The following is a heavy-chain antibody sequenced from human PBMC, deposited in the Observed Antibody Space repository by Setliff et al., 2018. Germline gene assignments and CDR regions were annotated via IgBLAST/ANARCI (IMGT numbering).Heavy chain of an antibody. CDR3: AKVKKQLIRGSGLDL. CDR2: ISGDGDKA. J-gene: IGHJ5*02. V-gene: IGHV3-23*01. D-gene: IGHD3-10*01. Sequence: SLRLSCAASGFTFTNYAMTWIRQAPGKGLEWVSAISGDGDKAFYADSVKGRFIISRDNSMNTLNLQMNSLKADDTGVYYCAKVKKQLIRGSGLDLWGQGTLVTVSS. CDR1: GFTFTNYA.